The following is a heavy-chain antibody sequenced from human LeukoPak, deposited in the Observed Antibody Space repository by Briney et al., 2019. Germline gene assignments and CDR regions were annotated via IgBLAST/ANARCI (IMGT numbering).Heavy chain of an antibody. V-gene: IGHV4-39*01. J-gene: IGHJ4*02. CDR2: IYYTGSA. CDR1: GGSISSSSYY. CDR3: ASRPERYSYFDY. D-gene: IGHD5-18*01. Sequence: SETLSLTCTVSGGSISSSSYYWGWLRQPPGKGLEWIGSIYYTGSAYYNPFRQSRVTMSVDTSKYQFSLRLSSGTAADTAVYSCASRPERYSYFDYWGQGTLVTVST.